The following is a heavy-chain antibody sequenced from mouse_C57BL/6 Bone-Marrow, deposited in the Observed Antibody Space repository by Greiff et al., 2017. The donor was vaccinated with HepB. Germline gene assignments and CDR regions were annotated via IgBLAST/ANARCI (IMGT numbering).Heavy chain of an antibody. V-gene: IGHV1-84*01. J-gene: IGHJ2*01. D-gene: IGHD2-5*01. CDR1: RYTFTDYY. CDR2: IYPGSGNT. Sequence: QLVESGPELVKPGASVKISCKASRYTFTDYYINWVKQRPGQGLEWIGWIYPGSGNTKYNEKFKGKATLTVDTSSSTAYMQLSSLTSEDSAVYFCARADYSNYRGYFDYWGQGTTLTVSS. CDR3: ARADYSNYRGYFDY.